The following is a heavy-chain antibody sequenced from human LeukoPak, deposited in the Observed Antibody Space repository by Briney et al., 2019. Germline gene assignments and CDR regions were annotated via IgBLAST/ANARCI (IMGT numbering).Heavy chain of an antibody. V-gene: IGHV3-7*03. J-gene: IGHJ4*02. CDR3: ARPAPSGNYLDHYFDY. Sequence: VRQAXXKGLEWVXNIKQDGSEKYYVDSVKGRFTISRDNAKNSLYLQMNSLRAEDTAVYYCARPAPSGNYLDHYFDYWGQGTLVTVSS. D-gene: IGHD1-26*01. CDR2: IKQDGSEK.